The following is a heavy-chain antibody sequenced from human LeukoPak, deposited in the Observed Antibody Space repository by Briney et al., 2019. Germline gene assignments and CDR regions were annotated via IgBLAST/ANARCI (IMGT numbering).Heavy chain of an antibody. D-gene: IGHD6-19*01. CDR1: GGSFSGYY. CDR3: ARLQPLSRGIAVAKGGWFDP. CDR2: IYYSGST. J-gene: IGHJ5*02. V-gene: IGHV4-59*08. Sequence: PSETLSLTCAVYGGSFSGYYWSWIRQPPGKGLEWIGYIYYSGSTNYNPSLKSRVTISVDTSKNQFSLKLSSVTAADTAVYYCARLQPLSRGIAVAKGGWFDPWGQGTLVTVSS.